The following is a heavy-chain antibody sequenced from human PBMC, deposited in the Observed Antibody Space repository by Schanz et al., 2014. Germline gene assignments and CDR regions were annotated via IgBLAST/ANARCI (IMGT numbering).Heavy chain of an antibody. J-gene: IGHJ4*02. CDR3: ASPSGYSDYGTYFDF. CDR2: ISSSGSYI. V-gene: IGHV3-23*04. CDR1: GFTFSSYA. D-gene: IGHD5-12*01. Sequence: VQLVESGGGLVQPGGSLRLSCAASGFTFSSYAMSWVRQAPGKGLEWVSSISSSGSYIHYADSVEGRFTISRDNSRNTLYLQMNSLRTEVTAVYYCASPSGYSDYGTYFDFWGQGTLVTVSS.